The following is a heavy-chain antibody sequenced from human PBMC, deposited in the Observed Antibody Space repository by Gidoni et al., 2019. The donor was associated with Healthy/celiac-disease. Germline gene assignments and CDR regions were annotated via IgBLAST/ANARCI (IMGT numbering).Heavy chain of an antibody. V-gene: IGHV1-8*01. CDR3: ARPAKIFGVVNLDY. CDR1: GYTFTSYD. D-gene: IGHD3-3*01. J-gene: IGHJ4*02. CDR2: MNPNSGNT. Sequence: QVQLVQSGAEVKKPVASVKVSCKASGYTFTSYDINWVRQATGQGLEWMGWMNPNSGNTGYAQKFQGRVTMTRNTSISTAYMELSSLRSEDTAVYYCARPAKIFGVVNLDYWGQGTLVTVSS.